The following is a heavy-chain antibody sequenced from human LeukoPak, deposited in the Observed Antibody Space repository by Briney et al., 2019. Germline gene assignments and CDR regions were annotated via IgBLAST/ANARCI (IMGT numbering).Heavy chain of an antibody. CDR1: GFTFSNYW. CDR3: SRDSLSSCGGDCYSGLDV. V-gene: IGHV3-74*01. D-gene: IGHD2-21*02. Sequence: GGALRLSCAASGFTFSNYWMHWVRQAPGEALMWVSRIKSDGSSTTYADSVKGRFTISRDNAKNTLYLQMNSLRAEDTAVYYCSRDSLSSCGGDCYSGLDVWGQGTTVTVSS. J-gene: IGHJ6*02. CDR2: IKSDGSST.